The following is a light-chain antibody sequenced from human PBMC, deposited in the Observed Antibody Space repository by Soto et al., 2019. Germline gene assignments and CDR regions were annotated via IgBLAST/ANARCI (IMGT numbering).Light chain of an antibody. CDR1: QTVTSSF. J-gene: IGKJ1*01. Sequence: EIVLTQSPGTLSLSPGERATLSCRASQTVTSSFLAWYQQKPGQAPRLLIYGASSRATGVPDRFSGSGSGTDFTLTMSRLETEDFAVYYCQQYGDSVWTFGQGTKVEIQ. V-gene: IGKV3-20*01. CDR3: QQYGDSVWT. CDR2: GAS.